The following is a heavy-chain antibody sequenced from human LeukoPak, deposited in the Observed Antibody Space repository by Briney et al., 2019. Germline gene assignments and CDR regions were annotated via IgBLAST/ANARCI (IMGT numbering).Heavy chain of an antibody. Sequence: PGGSLRLSCAASGFTFSTFWMSWVRQAPGKGLEWVANIKPDGSAKYYVDSVRGRFTVSRDNAKNSLYLQMSSLRAEDTAVYYCARGHLGTAGIYWGQGTLVTVSS. J-gene: IGHJ4*02. V-gene: IGHV3-7*01. D-gene: IGHD6-13*01. CDR3: ARGHLGTAGIY. CDR1: GFTFSTFW. CDR2: IKPDGSAK.